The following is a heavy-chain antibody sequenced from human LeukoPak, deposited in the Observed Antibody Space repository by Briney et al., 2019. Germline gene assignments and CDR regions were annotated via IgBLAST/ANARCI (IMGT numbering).Heavy chain of an antibody. J-gene: IGHJ4*02. D-gene: IGHD5-18*01. CDR2: ITGAGSST. V-gene: IGHV3-23*01. Sequence: GGSLRLSCAASGFTFKSYGMTWVRQVPGKGLEWVSSITGAGSSTKYADSVNGRFTISRDNSKNTLSLQMTGLRAEDTAVYYCARRVAVAMDLDYWGQGTLVTVSS. CDR1: GFTFKSYG. CDR3: ARRVAVAMDLDY.